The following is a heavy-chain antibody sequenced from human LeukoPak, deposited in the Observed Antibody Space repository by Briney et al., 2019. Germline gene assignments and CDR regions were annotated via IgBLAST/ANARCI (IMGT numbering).Heavy chain of an antibody. J-gene: IGHJ5*02. V-gene: IGHV4-59*01. CDR2: IYYSGST. D-gene: IGHD4-17*01. Sequence: SETLSLTCTVSGGSISNYYWSWIRQPPGKGLEWIGYIYYSGSTNYNPSLKSRVTISVDTSKNQFSLKLRSVTAADTAVYYCARHDYGDYWFDPWGQGTLVTVSS. CDR3: ARHDYGDYWFDP. CDR1: GGSISNYY.